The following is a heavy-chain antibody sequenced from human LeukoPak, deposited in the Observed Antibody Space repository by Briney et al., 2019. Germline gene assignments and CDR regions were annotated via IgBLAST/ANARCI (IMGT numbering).Heavy chain of an antibody. J-gene: IGHJ4*02. V-gene: IGHV3-23*01. D-gene: IGHD3-22*01. Sequence: GGSLTLSCAASGFTITNYAMSWVRQGPGKGLEWVSGLSTSPRYTDSVRGRFIVSRDHSRNTFSLKMNSLRAEGTAVYYCVRGEVAVQYYFESWGQGTLVTVSS. CDR1: GFTITNYA. CDR3: VRGEVAVQYYFES. CDR2: LSTSPR.